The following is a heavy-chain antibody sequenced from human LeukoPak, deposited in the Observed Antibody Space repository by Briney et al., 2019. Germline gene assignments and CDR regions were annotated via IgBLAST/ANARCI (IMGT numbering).Heavy chain of an antibody. CDR1: GGSISSYY. CDR3: ARDLYYGSGSYYPLNYFDY. CDR2: IYTSGST. J-gene: IGHJ4*02. Sequence: SETLSLTCTVSGGSISSYYWSWIRQPAGKGLEWIGRIYTSGSTNYNPSLKSRVTMSVDTSKNQFSLKLSSVTAADTAVYYCARDLYYGSGSYYPLNYFDYWGQGTLVTVSS. D-gene: IGHD3-10*01. V-gene: IGHV4-4*07.